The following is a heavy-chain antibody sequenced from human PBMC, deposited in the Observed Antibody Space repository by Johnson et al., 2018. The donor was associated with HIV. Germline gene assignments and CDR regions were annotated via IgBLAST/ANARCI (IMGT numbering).Heavy chain of an antibody. D-gene: IGHD4-23*01. CDR2: ISWNSGRI. V-gene: IGHV3-9*01. Sequence: VQVVESGGGLVQPGRSLRLSCAASGFTFDDYAMHWVRQAPGKGLEWVSGISWNSGRIGYADSVKGRFTISRDNAKNSLYLQMNSLRAEDTAVYYCARDDYGGLDAFDIWGQGTMVTVSS. CDR3: ARDDYGGLDAFDI. J-gene: IGHJ3*02. CDR1: GFTFDDYA.